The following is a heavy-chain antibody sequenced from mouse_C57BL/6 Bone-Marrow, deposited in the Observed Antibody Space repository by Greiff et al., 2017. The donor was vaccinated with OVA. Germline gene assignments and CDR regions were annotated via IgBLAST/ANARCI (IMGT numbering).Heavy chain of an antibody. CDR3: ARERYGNFAWFAY. Sequence: VQLQQSGPVLVKPGPSVKISCKASGFTFTDYYMHWVKQSHGKSLEWIGLVYPYNGGTSYNQKFKGKATLTVDKSSSTAYMELRSLTSEDSAVYYCARERYGNFAWFAYWGQGTLVTVSA. CDR1: GFTFTDYY. D-gene: IGHD2-10*02. J-gene: IGHJ3*01. V-gene: IGHV1-36*01. CDR2: VYPYNGGT.